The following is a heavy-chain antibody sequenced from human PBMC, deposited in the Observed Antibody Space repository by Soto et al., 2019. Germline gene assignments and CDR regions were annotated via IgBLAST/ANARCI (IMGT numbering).Heavy chain of an antibody. CDR3: ARGGYDFWSGYYPGYYYYMDV. Sequence: GGSLRLSCAASGFTVSSNYMSWVRQAPGKGLEWVSVIYSGGSTYYADSVKGRFTISRDNSKNTLYLQMNSLRAEDTAVYYCARGGYDFWSGYYPGYYYYMDVWGKGTTVTVAS. D-gene: IGHD3-3*01. V-gene: IGHV3-66*01. CDR1: GFTVSSNY. CDR2: IYSGGST. J-gene: IGHJ6*03.